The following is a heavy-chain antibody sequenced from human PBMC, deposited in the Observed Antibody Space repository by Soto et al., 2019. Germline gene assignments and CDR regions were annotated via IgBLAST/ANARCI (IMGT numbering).Heavy chain of an antibody. Sequence: TLSLTCTVSGGSISSGGYYWSWIRQHPGKGLEWIGYIYYSGSIIYNPSLESRVTISGDSSKNQFSLKLRSVTAADTAVYYCARHGGYYFDYWGKRTLVTVSS. J-gene: IGHJ4*02. D-gene: IGHD3-16*01. CDR2: IYYSGSI. V-gene: IGHV4-31*03. CDR1: GGSISSGGYY. CDR3: ARHGGYYFDY.